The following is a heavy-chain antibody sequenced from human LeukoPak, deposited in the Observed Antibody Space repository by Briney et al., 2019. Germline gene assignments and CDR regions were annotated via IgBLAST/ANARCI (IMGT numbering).Heavy chain of an antibody. CDR3: ARGGRWELPRPYAFDI. J-gene: IGHJ3*02. D-gene: IGHD1-26*01. V-gene: IGHV1-18*04. CDR2: ISAYNGHT. CDR1: GYTFTGYY. Sequence: ASAKVSCKASGYTFTGYYMHWVRQAPGQGLEWMGWISAYNGHTNYAQKLQGRVTMTTDTSTSTAYMELRSLRSDDTAVYYCARGGRWELPRPYAFDIWGQGTMVTVSS.